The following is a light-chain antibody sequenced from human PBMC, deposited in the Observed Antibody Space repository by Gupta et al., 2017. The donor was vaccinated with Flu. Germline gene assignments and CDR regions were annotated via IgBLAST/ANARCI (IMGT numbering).Light chain of an antibody. V-gene: IGLV1-44*01. J-gene: IGLJ3*02. Sequence: QSVLTQPPSASGTPGQRVTISCSGSSSNIGSNTVNWYQQLPGTAPKLLIYSNNQRPSGVPDRFSGSKSGTSASLAISGHQSEDEADYYCAAWDDSLNWVFGGGTKLTVL. CDR2: SNN. CDR1: SSNIGSNT. CDR3: AAWDDSLNWV.